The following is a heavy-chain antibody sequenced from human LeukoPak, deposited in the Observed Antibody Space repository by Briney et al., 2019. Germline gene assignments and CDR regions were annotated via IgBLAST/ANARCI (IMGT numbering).Heavy chain of an antibody. D-gene: IGHD4-17*01. CDR2: IYYSGST. CDR3: ARGYGSFDY. Sequence: SETLSLTCTVSGGSISSYYWNWVRQPPGKGLEWIGYIYYSGSTNYNPSLKSRVTISVDTSKNQFSLTLSSVTAADTAVYSCARGYGSFDYWGQGTLVTVSS. J-gene: IGHJ4*02. V-gene: IGHV4-59*01. CDR1: GGSISSYY.